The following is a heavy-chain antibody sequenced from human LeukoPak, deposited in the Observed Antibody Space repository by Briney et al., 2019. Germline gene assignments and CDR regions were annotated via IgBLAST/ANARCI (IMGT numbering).Heavy chain of an antibody. CDR3: ARGVVAATFYYYMDV. CDR1: GYTFTGYY. V-gene: IGHV1-2*02. J-gene: IGHJ6*03. Sequence: ASVKVSCKASGYTFTGYYMHWVRQAPGQGLEWMGWINPNSGGTNYAQKFQGRVTMTRDTSISTAYLELSRLTSDDTAVYFCARGVVAATFYYYMDVWGTGTTVTVSS. D-gene: IGHD2-15*01. CDR2: INPNSGGT.